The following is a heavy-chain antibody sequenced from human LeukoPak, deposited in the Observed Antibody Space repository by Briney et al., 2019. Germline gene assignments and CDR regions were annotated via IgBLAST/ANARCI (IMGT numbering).Heavy chain of an antibody. D-gene: IGHD5-24*01. CDR2: IFSSESSNT. Sequence: SETLSLTCSVSNGSFSTYYWGWIRQPPGKRLEWIGYIFSSESSNTNYNPSLNGRVTISVDTSKNQFSLTLNSVTAADTAVYYCARAGDGYYYYYYMDVWGKATTVTVSS. CDR3: ARAGDGYYYYYYMDV. CDR1: NGSFSTYY. V-gene: IGHV4-59*08. J-gene: IGHJ6*03.